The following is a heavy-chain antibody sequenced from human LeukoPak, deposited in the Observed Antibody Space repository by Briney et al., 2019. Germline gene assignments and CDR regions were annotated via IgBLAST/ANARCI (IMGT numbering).Heavy chain of an antibody. CDR2: VFDGKTT. V-gene: IGHV4-34*12. CDR1: GESLNYYY. CDR3: ASGAWATRLHS. Sequence: SDTLSLTCAVYGESLNYYYWSWIRQSPEKGLEWIGEVFDGKTTNYNPSLKSRVTISAVTSSNQFSLNLKSVTAADTAVYYCASGAWATRLHSWAQGTLVVVSS. J-gene: IGHJ4*02. D-gene: IGHD5-24*01.